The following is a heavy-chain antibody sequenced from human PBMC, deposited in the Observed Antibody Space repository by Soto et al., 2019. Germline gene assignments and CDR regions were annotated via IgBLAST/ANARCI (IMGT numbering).Heavy chain of an antibody. D-gene: IGHD5-12*01. V-gene: IGHV5-10-1*01. CDR1: GYSFTSYW. CDR2: IDPSDSYT. J-gene: IGHJ6*02. Sequence: VQLVQTGAEVKKPGESLRISCKGSGYSFTSYWISWVRQMPGKGLEWMGRIDPSDSYTNYSPSFQGHVTISADKSISTAYLQWSSLKASDTAMYYCARLAMATRRGYYGMDVWGQGTTVTVSS. CDR3: ARLAMATRRGYYGMDV.